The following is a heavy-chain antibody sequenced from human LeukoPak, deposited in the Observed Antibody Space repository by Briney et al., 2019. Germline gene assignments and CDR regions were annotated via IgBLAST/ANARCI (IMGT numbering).Heavy chain of an antibody. CDR3: ARGNQQLPRSTPDY. Sequence: GGSLRLSCAVSGFTFSSSWVHWVRQAPGKGLVWVSHIKTDGSTTAYADSVKGRSTISRDNAKNTLYLQMNSLRAEDTGVYYCARGNQQLPRSTPDYWGQGTLVTVSS. D-gene: IGHD2-2*01. V-gene: IGHV3-74*01. CDR2: IKTDGSTT. CDR1: GFTFSSSW. J-gene: IGHJ4*02.